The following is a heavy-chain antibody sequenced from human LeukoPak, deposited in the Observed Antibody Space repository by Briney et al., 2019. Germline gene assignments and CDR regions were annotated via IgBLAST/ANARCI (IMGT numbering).Heavy chain of an antibody. CDR3: AHRRIGRLAGSPAFDY. Sequence: SGPTLVKPTQTLTLTCTFSGFSLSTSGVGVGWIRQPPGKALEWLALIYWNDDKRYRPSLKSRLTITKDTSKNQVVLTMTNMDTVDTATYYCAHRRIGRLAGSPAFDYWGQGTLVTVSS. CDR2: IYWNDDK. D-gene: IGHD1-26*01. V-gene: IGHV2-5*01. CDR1: GFSLSTSGVG. J-gene: IGHJ4*02.